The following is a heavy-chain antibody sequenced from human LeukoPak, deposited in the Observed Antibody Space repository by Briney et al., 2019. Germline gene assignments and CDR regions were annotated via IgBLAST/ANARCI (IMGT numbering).Heavy chain of an antibody. CDR3: ARQNAAGYYYYFEF. Sequence: GGSLRLSCAASGFTFSTYSMNWVRQAPGKGLEWVSYISSSSGSMYYADSVKGRFTISRDNARNSLYLQMNSLRAEDTAVYYCARQNAAGYYYYFEFWGQGTLVTVSS. D-gene: IGHD3-22*01. CDR2: ISSSSGSM. J-gene: IGHJ4*02. CDR1: GFTFSTYS. V-gene: IGHV3-48*01.